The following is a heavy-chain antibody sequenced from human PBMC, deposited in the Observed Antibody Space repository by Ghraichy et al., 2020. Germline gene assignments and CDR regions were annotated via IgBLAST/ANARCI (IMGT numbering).Heavy chain of an antibody. J-gene: IGHJ5*02. D-gene: IGHD1-20*01. CDR2: IIPMFGTT. CDR1: GDTFSNYA. CDR3: ARVWAQEYNWNGGNWFDP. Sequence: SVKVSCKASGDTFSNYAINWVRQAPGQGLEWMGGIIPMFGTTHYAQKFQGRVTITADESMSTAYMELSRLRSEDTAVYYCARVWAQEYNWNGGNWFDPWGQGTLVTVSS. V-gene: IGHV1-69*13.